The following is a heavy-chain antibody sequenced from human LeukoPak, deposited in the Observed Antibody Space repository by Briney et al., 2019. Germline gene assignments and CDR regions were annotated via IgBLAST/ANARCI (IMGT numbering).Heavy chain of an antibody. D-gene: IGHD3-10*01. J-gene: IGHJ4*02. CDR2: ISAGGGTT. V-gene: IGHV3-23*01. Sequence: GGSLRISCAASGFTFSTYAMSWVRQAPGEGLEWVSAISAGGGTTYYADSVKGRFTISRDKSTNTLFLQMHSLRVEDTALYYCAKDRDGGSNTRAKGFDYWGQGTPVTVSS. CDR1: GFTFSTYA. CDR3: AKDRDGGSNTRAKGFDY.